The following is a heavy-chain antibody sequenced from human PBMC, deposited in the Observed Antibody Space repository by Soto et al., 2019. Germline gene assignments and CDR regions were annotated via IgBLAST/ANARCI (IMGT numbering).Heavy chain of an antibody. D-gene: IGHD5-18*01. CDR3: ARDRIQKLLWVLLY. V-gene: IGHV3-30-3*01. J-gene: IGHJ4*02. CDR2: ISYDGSNK. Sequence: PGGSLRLSCAASGFTFSSYAMHWVRQAPGKGLEWGAVISYDGSNKYYADSVEGRFTISRDKSKNTLYLQMNSLRAEDTAVYYCARDRIQKLLWVLLYWGQGTLLAVSS. CDR1: GFTFSSYA.